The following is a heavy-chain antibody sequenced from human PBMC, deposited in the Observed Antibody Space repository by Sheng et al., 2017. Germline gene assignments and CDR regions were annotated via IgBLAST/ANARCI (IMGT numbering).Heavy chain of an antibody. CDR1: GGSISSYY. V-gene: IGHV4-59*01. CDR3: ARVGPEYSGYDYVPENWFDP. Sequence: QVQLQESGPGLVKPSETLSLTCTVSGGSISSYYWSWIRQPPGKGLEWIGYIYYSGSTNYNPSLKSRVTISVDTSKNQFSLKLSSVTAADTAVYYCARVGPEYSGYDYVPENWFDPWGQGTLVTVSS. J-gene: IGHJ5*02. D-gene: IGHD5-12*01. CDR2: IYYSGST.